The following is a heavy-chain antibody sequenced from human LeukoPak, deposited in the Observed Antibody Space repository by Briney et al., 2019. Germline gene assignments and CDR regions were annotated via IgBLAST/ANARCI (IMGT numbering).Heavy chain of an antibody. J-gene: IGHJ4*02. CDR3: ARGGDILTGDY. D-gene: IGHD3-9*01. CDR2: MNPNSGNT. V-gene: IGHV1-8*02. CDR1: GCTFTSYG. Sequence: GASVKVSCKASGCTFTSYGISWVRQAPGQGLEWMGWMNPNSGNTGYAQKFQGRVTMTRNTSISTAYMELSSLRSEDTAVYYCARGGDILTGDYWGQGTLVTVSS.